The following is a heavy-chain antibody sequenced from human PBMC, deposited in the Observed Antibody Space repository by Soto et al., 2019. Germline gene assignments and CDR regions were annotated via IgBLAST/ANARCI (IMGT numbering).Heavy chain of an antibody. CDR3: SRNQYCSWNRFYSYYYYRMDV. V-gene: IGHV4-30-4*01. J-gene: IGHJ6*02. Sequence: QVQLQESGPGLVKPSQTLSLTCTVSGGSISSGDYYWSWIRQPPGKGLEWIGYIYYSGSTYYNPSLKGRVTIFVDTSNKQFPLKLSSRTAGSNAVYYCSRNQYCSWNRFYSYYYYRMDVWGQGTTVTVSS. CDR1: GGSISSGDYY. D-gene: IGHD2-15*01. CDR2: IYYSGST.